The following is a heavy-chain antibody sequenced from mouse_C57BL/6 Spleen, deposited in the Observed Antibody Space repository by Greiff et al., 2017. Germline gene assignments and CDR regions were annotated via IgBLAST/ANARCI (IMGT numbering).Heavy chain of an antibody. V-gene: IGHV5-4*01. D-gene: IGHD4-1*01. CDR2: ISDGGSYT. CDR1: GFTFSSYA. Sequence: EVQLVESGGGLVKPGGSLKLSCAASGFTFSSYAMSWVRQTPEKRLEWVATISDGGSYTYYPDNVKGRFTISRDNAKNNLYLQMSHLKSEDTAMYYCARDQTGTFGYWGQGTTLTVSS. CDR3: ARDQTGTFGY. J-gene: IGHJ2*01.